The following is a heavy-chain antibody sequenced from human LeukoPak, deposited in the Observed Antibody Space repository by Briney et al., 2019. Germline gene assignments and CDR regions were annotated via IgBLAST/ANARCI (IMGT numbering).Heavy chain of an antibody. J-gene: IGHJ4*02. V-gene: IGHV3-23*01. CDR2: IRSDGGST. Sequence: PGRSLRLSCAASGFTFSSYAMHWVRQAPGKGLEWVSFIRSDGGSTLYADSVKGRFTISRDNSKNTLYAEMTSLRAEDTAVYYCATLASGYSSPFDYWGQGTLVTVSS. CDR1: GFTFSSYA. CDR3: ATLASGYSSPFDY. D-gene: IGHD6-13*01.